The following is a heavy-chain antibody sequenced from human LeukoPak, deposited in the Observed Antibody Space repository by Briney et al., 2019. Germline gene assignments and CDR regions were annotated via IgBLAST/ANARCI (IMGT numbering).Heavy chain of an antibody. CDR1: GFTFSSYS. J-gene: IGHJ4*02. CDR3: ARAGGVTAFDY. D-gene: IGHD2-21*02. V-gene: IGHV3-21*01. Sequence: GGSLRPSCAASGFTFSSYSMNWVRQAPGKGLEWVSSISSSSSYIYYADSVKGRFTISRDNAKNSLYLQMNSLRAEDTAVYYCARAGGVTAFDYWGQGTLVTVSS. CDR2: ISSSSSYI.